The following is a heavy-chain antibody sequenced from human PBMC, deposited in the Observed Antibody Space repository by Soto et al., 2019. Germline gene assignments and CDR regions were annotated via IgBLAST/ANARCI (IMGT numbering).Heavy chain of an antibody. D-gene: IGHD3-10*01. CDR2: IYHSGST. V-gene: IGHV4-4*02. CDR1: GGSISSSNW. Sequence: QVQLQESGPGLVKPSGTLSLTCAVSGGSISSSNWWSWVRQPPGKGLEWIGEIYHSGSTNYNPSLKSRVTTAVDKSKSQFALKLSSVTAADTAVYYCAGFGELLKGGWFDPWGQGTLVTVSS. CDR3: AGFGELLKGGWFDP. J-gene: IGHJ5*02.